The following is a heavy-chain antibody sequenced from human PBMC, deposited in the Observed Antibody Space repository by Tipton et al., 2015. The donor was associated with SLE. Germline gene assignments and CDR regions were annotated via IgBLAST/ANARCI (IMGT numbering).Heavy chain of an antibody. V-gene: IGHV4-39*01. D-gene: IGHD6-13*01. CDR2: IYYSGNT. CDR3: ARREIAAAVYFDY. Sequence: LRLSCTVSGGSISSSSYYWGWIRQPPGKGLGWIGSIYYSGNTYYNPSLKSRVTISVDTSKNQFSLKLSSVTAADTAVYYCARREIAAAVYFDYWGQGTLVTVSS. CDR1: GGSISSSSYY. J-gene: IGHJ4*02.